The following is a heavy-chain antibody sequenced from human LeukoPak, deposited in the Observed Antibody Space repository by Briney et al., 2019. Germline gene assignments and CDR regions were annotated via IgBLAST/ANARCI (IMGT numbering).Heavy chain of an antibody. CDR3: TVNIGSGTYGNFQF. Sequence: GSLRLSCAASGLSFSSYWMHWVRQAPGKGLVWVSRISTDGSGTDYADSVKGRFTISRDNAKNTLYLQMNSLKAEGTAMYYCTVNIGSGTYGNFQFWGQGTLVTVSS. CDR2: ISTDGSGT. J-gene: IGHJ1*01. CDR1: GLSFSSYW. D-gene: IGHD3-10*01. V-gene: IGHV3-74*01.